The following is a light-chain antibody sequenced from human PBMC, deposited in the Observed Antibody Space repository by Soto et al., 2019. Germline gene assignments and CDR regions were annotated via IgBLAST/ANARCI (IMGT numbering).Light chain of an antibody. V-gene: IGKV3-11*01. CDR2: DAS. Sequence: EIVLTQSPATLYLSPEERATLSCRASQSVSSYLACYQQRPGQAPRLLIYDASSRATGIPTRFSGSWSGTDFTLSISSLEPEDFSVYYCQQRSTWPLGFGPGTKVDIK. CDR3: QQRSTWPLG. J-gene: IGKJ3*01. CDR1: QSVSSY.